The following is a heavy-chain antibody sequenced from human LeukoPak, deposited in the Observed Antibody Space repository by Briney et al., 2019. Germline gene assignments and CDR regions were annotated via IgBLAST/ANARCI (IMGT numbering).Heavy chain of an antibody. J-gene: IGHJ6*04. D-gene: IGHD3-10*02. CDR2: SNWNGGST. V-gene: IGHV3-20*04. CDR3: AELGITMIGGV. Sequence: GGSLRLSCAASGFTFDDYGMSWVRQAPGKGLEWVFGSNWNGGSTGYADSVKGRVTISRDNAKNSLYLQMNTLRAEDTAVYYCAELGITMIGGVWGKGTTVTISS. CDR1: GFTFDDYG.